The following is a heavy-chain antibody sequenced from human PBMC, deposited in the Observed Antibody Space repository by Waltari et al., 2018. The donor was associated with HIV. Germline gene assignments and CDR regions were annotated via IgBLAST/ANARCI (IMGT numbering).Heavy chain of an antibody. V-gene: IGHV3-49*03. J-gene: IGHJ4*02. CDR1: GFSFGDFA. CDR2: IRSRIYGGAT. Sequence: EVQLVEFGGGLVQQGRSLRLHCTGFGFSFGDFAISWFRRAPGKGLEWVGLIRSRIYGGATEYAASAKGRFTISRDDLKSVAYLQMNSLKTEDTAVYYCTRSSKLDYWGQGTLVTVSS. CDR3: TRSSKLDY. D-gene: IGHD4-4*01.